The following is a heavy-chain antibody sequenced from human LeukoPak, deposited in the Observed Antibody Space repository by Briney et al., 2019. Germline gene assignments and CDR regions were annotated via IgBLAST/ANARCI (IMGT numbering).Heavy chain of an antibody. CDR1: GFTFSSYA. D-gene: IGHD6-13*01. CDR2: ISGSGGST. J-gene: IGHJ2*01. CDR3: ANRQSSSLPKYFDL. V-gene: IGHV3-23*01. Sequence: PGGSLRLSCAASGFTFSSYAMSWVRQAPGKGLEWVSAISGSGGSTYYADSVKGRFTISRDNSKNTLYLQMNSLGAEDTAVYYCANRQSSSLPKYFDLWGRGTLVTVSS.